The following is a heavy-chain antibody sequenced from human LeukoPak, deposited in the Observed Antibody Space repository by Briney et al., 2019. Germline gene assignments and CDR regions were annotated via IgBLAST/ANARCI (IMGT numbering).Heavy chain of an antibody. CDR2: INYNGRT. CDR1: GGSISSQY. D-gene: IGHD6-19*01. J-gene: IGHJ4*02. V-gene: IGHV4-59*11. CDR3: ASASSGSWDQYFDY. Sequence: PSETLSLTCTVYGGSISSQYWSSTRQPPGKGLEWIGNINYNGRTNYNPSLRTRATIPGDTSKNQFSRKWSSVTAADTDLSYCASASSGSWDQYFDYWGQGTLVTVSS.